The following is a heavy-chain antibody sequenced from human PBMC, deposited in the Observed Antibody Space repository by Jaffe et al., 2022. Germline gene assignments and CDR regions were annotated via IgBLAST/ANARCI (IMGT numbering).Heavy chain of an antibody. CDR3: ARWGIAAAGTRAFDI. D-gene: IGHD6-13*01. Sequence: EVQLVESGGGLVQPGGSLRLSCAASGFTVSSNYMSWVRQAPGKGLEWVSVIYSGGSTYYADSVKGRFTISRDNSKNTLYLQMNSLRAEDTAVYYCARWGIAAAGTRAFDIWGQGTMVTVSS. J-gene: IGHJ3*02. CDR2: IYSGGST. V-gene: IGHV3-66*02. CDR1: GFTVSSNY.